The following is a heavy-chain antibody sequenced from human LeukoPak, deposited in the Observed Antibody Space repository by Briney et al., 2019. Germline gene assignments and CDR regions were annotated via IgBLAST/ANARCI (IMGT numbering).Heavy chain of an antibody. CDR1: GFTFSSYW. CDR3: ARDPVEWELLLDD. J-gene: IGHJ4*02. CDR2: MNIDGSEK. D-gene: IGHD1-26*01. V-gene: IGHV3-7*01. Sequence: GGSLRLSCAASGFTFSSYWMGWVRQAPGKRLEWVANMNIDGSEKYYADSVKGRFTISRDNARNSVYLQMNSLRVEDTAVYYCARDPVEWELLLDDWGQGTLVTVSS.